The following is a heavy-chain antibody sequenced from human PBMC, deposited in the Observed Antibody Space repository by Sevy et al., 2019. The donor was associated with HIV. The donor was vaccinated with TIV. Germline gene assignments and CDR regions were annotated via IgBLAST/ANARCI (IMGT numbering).Heavy chain of an antibody. Sequence: ASVKVSCKVSGYTLNQLSMNWVRQAPGKGLEWMGSFDPEDGETIYAQKFQGRVTMTEDRSTDTAYMDLSSLRSEDTAVYYCATTKDYYESSGYPFDYWGQGTLVTVSS. J-gene: IGHJ4*02. CDR2: FDPEDGET. CDR1: GYTLNQLS. V-gene: IGHV1-24*01. D-gene: IGHD3-22*01. CDR3: ATTKDYYESSGYPFDY.